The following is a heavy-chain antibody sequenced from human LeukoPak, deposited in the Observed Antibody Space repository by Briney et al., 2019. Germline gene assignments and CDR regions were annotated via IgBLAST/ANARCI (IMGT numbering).Heavy chain of an antibody. D-gene: IGHD3-16*01. CDR1: GYLFDTYD. J-gene: IGHJ4*02. Sequence: ASVKVSCKASGYLFDTYDITWVRQAPGQGLEWMGWISAFNGNTNYAQRVQGRVTMTTDRSTRRVYMELRSLRHDDTAVYYCARGSDRFGYYDNWGQGTLVTVSS. V-gene: IGHV1-18*01. CDR3: ARGSDRFGYYDN. CDR2: ISAFNGNT.